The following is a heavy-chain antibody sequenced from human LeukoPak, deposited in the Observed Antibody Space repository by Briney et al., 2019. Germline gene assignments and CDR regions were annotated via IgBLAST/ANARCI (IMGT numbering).Heavy chain of an antibody. CDR3: ARGSYSSSLVDY. V-gene: IGHV3-74*01. CDR2: INTDGSST. J-gene: IGHJ4*02. Sequence: GGSLRLSCAASGFTFSSYWMHWVRQAPGKGLVWVSRINTDGSSTSYADSVKGRFTISRDNAKSTLYLQMNSLRAEDTAVYYCARGSYSSSLVDYWGQGTLVTVSS. CDR1: GFTFSSYW. D-gene: IGHD6-13*01.